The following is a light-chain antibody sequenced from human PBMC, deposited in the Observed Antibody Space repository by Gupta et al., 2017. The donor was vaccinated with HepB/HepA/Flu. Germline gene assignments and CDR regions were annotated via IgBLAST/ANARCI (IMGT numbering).Light chain of an antibody. Sequence: IQLTQSPSTLSASVGDRVTITCRASQSIGIWFAWYQQKPGKAPKHLVYKAASLHSDVSSRFSGSGSGTESTITINRLQPDDSATYYCQKYHTTPTFGQGTKVEIK. CDR1: QSIGIW. CDR2: KAA. J-gene: IGKJ1*01. CDR3: QKYHTTPT. V-gene: IGKV1-5*03.